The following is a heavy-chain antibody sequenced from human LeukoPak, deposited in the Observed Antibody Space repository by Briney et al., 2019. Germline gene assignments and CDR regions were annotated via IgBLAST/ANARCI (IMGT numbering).Heavy chain of an antibody. CDR2: ISGSGGST. V-gene: IGHV3-23*01. Sequence: PGGSLRLSCAASGFTFSSYGMSWVRQAPGGGLEWVSAISGSGGSTYYADSVKGRFTISRDNSKNTLYLQMNSLRAEDTAVYYCAKDVAGSSWAADLGYFDYWGERTLFTVSS. D-gene: IGHD6-13*01. CDR3: AKDVAGSSWAADLGYFDY. J-gene: IGHJ4*02. CDR1: GFTFSSYG.